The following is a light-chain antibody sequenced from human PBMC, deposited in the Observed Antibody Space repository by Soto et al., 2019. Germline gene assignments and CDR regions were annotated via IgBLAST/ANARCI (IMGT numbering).Light chain of an antibody. CDR2: AAS. J-gene: IGKJ1*01. V-gene: IGKV1-17*02. CDR3: LQHYIYPRT. Sequence: DIQMTQSPSSLSASVADRVTITCRASQGIRNDLMWFQQKPGKAPRRLIYAASSLQSGVPSRFSGSGSGTEFTLTISNLQPEDFATYYCLQHYIYPRTFGQGTKVEI. CDR1: QGIRND.